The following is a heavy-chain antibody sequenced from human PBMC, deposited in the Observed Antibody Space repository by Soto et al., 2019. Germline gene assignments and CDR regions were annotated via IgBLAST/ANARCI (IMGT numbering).Heavy chain of an antibody. CDR1: GFSLTTSGVG. V-gene: IGHV2-5*01. Sequence: QITLKESGPTLVKPTQTLTLTCTFSGFSLTTSGVGVGWIRQPPGKALEWLALIYWNDDKRYSPSLRTRLAIRKDTPKNQVVLTITHLNPVDTAPYFFGRRTPFNNYVDYLGQGALVTVSS. CDR3: GRRTPFNNYVDY. J-gene: IGHJ4*02. CDR2: IYWNDDK.